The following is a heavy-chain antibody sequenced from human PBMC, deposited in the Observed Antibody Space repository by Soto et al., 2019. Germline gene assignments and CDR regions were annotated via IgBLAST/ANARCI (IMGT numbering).Heavy chain of an antibody. D-gene: IGHD4-17*01. CDR2: ISWNSVNI. Sequence: SLRLSCAASGFTFDDYAMHWVRQAPGKGLEWVSGISWNSVNIAYADSVKGRFTISRDNAKNSLYLQMDSLRPEDTAMYYCVKLQAYGGNSNVWGQGTAVTVSS. CDR1: GFTFDDYA. CDR3: VKLQAYGGNSNV. V-gene: IGHV3-9*01. J-gene: IGHJ6*02.